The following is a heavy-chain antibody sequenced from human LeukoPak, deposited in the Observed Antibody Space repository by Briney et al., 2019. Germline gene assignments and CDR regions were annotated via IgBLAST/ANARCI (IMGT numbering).Heavy chain of an antibody. J-gene: IGHJ5*02. V-gene: IGHV4-39*01. CDR2: IHYSGST. CDR1: GDSISSSFYY. D-gene: IGHD3-22*01. CDR3: ARQESDSSGYSWFDP. Sequence: PSETLSLTCTVSGDSISSSFYYWGWIRQPPGKGLEWIGNIHYSGSTYYSPSLKSRVTISVDTSKNQFSLKLSSVTAADTAVYYCARQESDSSGYSWFDPWGQGTLVTVSS.